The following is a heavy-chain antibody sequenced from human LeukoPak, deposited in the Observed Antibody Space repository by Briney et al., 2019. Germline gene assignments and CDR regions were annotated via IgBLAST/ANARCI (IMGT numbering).Heavy chain of an antibody. D-gene: IGHD2-2*01. CDR3: ARVGCSSTNCYGNYYMDV. J-gene: IGHJ6*03. CDR1: GGSISSYY. Sequence: PSETLSLTCTVSGGSISSYYWSWIRQPAGKGLEWIGRIYTSGSTNYNPSLKSRVTMSVDTSKNQFSLKLTSVTDADTAVYCCARVGCSSTNCYGNYYMDVWGKGTTVTVS. V-gene: IGHV4-4*07. CDR2: IYTSGST.